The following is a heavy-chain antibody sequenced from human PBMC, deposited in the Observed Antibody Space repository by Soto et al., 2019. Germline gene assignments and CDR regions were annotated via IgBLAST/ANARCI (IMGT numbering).Heavy chain of an antibody. D-gene: IGHD3-16*01. CDR2: IYYSGST. Sequence: SETLSLTCTVSGGSISSYYWSWIRQPPGKGLEWIGYIYYSGSTNYNPSLKSRVTISVDTSKNQFSLKLSSVTAADTAVYYCAREIKYYYYMDVWGKGTTVTVSS. CDR1: GGSISSYY. J-gene: IGHJ6*03. V-gene: IGHV4-59*12. CDR3: AREIKYYYYMDV.